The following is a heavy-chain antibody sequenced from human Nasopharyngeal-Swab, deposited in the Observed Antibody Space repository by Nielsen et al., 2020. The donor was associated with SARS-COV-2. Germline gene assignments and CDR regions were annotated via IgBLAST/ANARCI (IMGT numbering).Heavy chain of an antibody. D-gene: IGHD6-13*01. V-gene: IGHV4-39*01. CDR2: IYYSGST. CDR3: ARHVSSSWYAAVAGIRAFDY. J-gene: IGHJ4*02. Sequence: WIRQPPGKGLEGVGSIYYSGSTYYNPSLKRRVTISVDTSKNRFSLKLSSVTAADTAVYYCARHVSSSWYAAVAGIRAFDYWGQGTLVTVSS.